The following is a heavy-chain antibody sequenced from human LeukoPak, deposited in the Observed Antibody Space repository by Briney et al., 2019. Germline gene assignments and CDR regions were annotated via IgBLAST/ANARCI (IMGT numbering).Heavy chain of an antibody. CDR1: GGSISSYY. V-gene: IGHV4-59*01. J-gene: IGHJ3*02. CDR2: IYYSGST. D-gene: IGHD3-22*01. CDR3: ARLSPRRTTMIVVVDAFDI. Sequence: TSETLSLTCTVSGGSISSYYWSWIRQPPGKGLEWIGYIYYSGSTNYNPSLKSRVTISVDTSKNQFSLKLSSVTAADTAVYYCARLSPRRTTMIVVVDAFDIWGQGTMVTVSS.